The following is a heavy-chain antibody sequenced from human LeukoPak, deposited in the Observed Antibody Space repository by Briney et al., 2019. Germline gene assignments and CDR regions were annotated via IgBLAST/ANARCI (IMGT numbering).Heavy chain of an antibody. CDR2: IYYSGST. J-gene: IGHJ4*02. D-gene: IGHD2-15*01. V-gene: IGHV4-59*01. Sequence: SETLSLTCTVSGGSISSYYWSWIRQPPGKGLEWIGYIYYSGSTNYNPSLKSRVTISVDTSKNQFSLKLSPVTAADTAVYYCARSEWVAGPFEYWGQGTLVTVSS. CDR3: ARSEWVAGPFEY. CDR1: GGSISSYY.